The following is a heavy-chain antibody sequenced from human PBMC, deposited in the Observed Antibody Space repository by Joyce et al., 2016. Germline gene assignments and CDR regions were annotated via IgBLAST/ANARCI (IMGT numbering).Heavy chain of an antibody. V-gene: IGHV4-59*01. CDR2: IHCSGGI. CDR3: ARGWTVTKIFDV. D-gene: IGHD4-17*01. Sequence: QVQLQESGPGLVKPSETLSLTCSVSGDSISDYYWSWIRQSPEKGLEWIGYIHCSGGINYNPSLKSRVTISLDTPKNQFSLKLNSVSAADTAVYYCARGWTVTKIFDVWGQGTMVTVSS. CDR1: GDSISDYY. J-gene: IGHJ3*01.